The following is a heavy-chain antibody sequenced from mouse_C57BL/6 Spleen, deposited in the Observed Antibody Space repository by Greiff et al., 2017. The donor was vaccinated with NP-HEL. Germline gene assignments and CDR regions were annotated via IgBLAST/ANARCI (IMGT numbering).Heavy chain of an antibody. D-gene: IGHD2-4*01. Sequence: QEGAELAKPGASVKLSCKASGETGKREGRKGGKKRSGKGREGRGERKERRGETKYNQKFKDKATLTADKSSSTAYMQLSSLPYEDSAVYDCAREDGLRRRYFDYWGQGTTLTVSS. CDR3: AREDGLRRRYFDY. CDR2: RKERRGET. V-gene: IGHV1-7*01. J-gene: IGHJ2*01. CDR1: GETGKREG.